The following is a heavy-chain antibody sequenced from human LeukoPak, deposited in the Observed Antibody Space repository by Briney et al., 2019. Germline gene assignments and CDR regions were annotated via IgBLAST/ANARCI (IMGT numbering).Heavy chain of an antibody. CDR3: ARQGLGSGWTFDY. J-gene: IGHJ4*02. V-gene: IGHV4-59*08. CDR1: GGSISSYY. Sequence: TSETLSLTCTVSGGSISSYYWSWIRQPPGKGLEWIGYIYYSGSTNYNPSPKSRVTISVDTSKNQFSLKLSSVTAADTAVYYCARQGLGSGWTFDYWGQGTLVTVPS. CDR2: IYYSGST. D-gene: IGHD6-19*01.